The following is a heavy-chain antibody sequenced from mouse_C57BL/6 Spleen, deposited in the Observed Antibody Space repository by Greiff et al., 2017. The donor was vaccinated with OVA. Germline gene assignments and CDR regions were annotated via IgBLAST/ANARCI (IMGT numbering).Heavy chain of an antibody. CDR3: ARNEDYAMDY. CDR2: ISSGSSTI. J-gene: IGHJ4*01. Sequence: EVMLVESGGGLVKPGGSLKLSCAASGFTFSDYGMHWVRQAPEKGLEWVAYISSGSSTIYYADTVKGRFTISRDNAKNTLFLQMTSLRSEDTAMYYCARNEDYAMDYWGLGTSVTVSS. CDR1: GFTFSDYG. V-gene: IGHV5-17*01.